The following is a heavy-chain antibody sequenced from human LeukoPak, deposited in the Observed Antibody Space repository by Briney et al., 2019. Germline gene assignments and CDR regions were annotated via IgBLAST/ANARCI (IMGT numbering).Heavy chain of an antibody. CDR2: IRSKAYGGTT. D-gene: IGHD3-22*01. CDR1: GFTFGDYA. V-gene: IGHV3-49*03. J-gene: IGHJ4*02. CDR3: TRDLLLHYDSSGIVDY. Sequence: GGSLRLSCTASGFTFGDYAMSWFRQAPGKGREWVGFIRSKAYGGTTEYAASVKGGFTISRDDSKSIAYLQMNSLKTEDTAVYYCTRDLLLHYDSSGIVDYWGQGTLVTVSS.